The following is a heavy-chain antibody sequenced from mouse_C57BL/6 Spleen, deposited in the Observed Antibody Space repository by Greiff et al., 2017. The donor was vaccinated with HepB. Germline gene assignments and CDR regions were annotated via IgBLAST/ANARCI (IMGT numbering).Heavy chain of an antibody. CDR3: ATQFITTVGTFAY. CDR2: IWRGGST. Sequence: QVQLQESGPGLVQPSQSLSITCTVSGFSLTSYGVHWVRQSPGKGLEWLGVIWRGGSTDYNAAFMSRLSITKDNSKSQVFFKMNSLQADDPAIYYCATQFITTVGTFAYWGQGTLVTVSA. V-gene: IGHV2-5*01. J-gene: IGHJ3*01. D-gene: IGHD1-1*01. CDR1: GFSLTSYG.